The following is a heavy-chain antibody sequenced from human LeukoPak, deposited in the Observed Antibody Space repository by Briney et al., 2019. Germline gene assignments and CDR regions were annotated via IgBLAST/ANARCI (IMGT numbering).Heavy chain of an antibody. Sequence: ASVKVSCKASGYTFTSYGISWVRQAPGQGLEWMGWISAYNGNTNYAQKLQGRVTMTTDTSTGTAYMELRSLRSDDTAVYYCASPFYYDRGDAFDIWGQGTMVTVSS. V-gene: IGHV1-18*01. D-gene: IGHD3-3*01. CDR2: ISAYNGNT. J-gene: IGHJ3*02. CDR1: GYTFTSYG. CDR3: ASPFYYDRGDAFDI.